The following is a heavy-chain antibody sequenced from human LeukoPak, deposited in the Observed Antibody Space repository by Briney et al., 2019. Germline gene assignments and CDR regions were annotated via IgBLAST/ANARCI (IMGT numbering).Heavy chain of an antibody. V-gene: IGHV3-23*01. Sequence: GGSLRPSCPPSASTFTIPAMSSARHAPGKGMGCHSSISGSGGSTSYTDSVTGRFTMSRDNSKNTLYLQMNSLIAEDTAVYHSAKSRSRYCSSSYYYYGMDVWGQGTTGAVSS. CDR3: AKSRSRYCSSSYYYYGMDV. CDR2: ISGSGGST. CDR1: ASTFTIPA. D-gene: IGHD2-2*01. J-gene: IGHJ6*02.